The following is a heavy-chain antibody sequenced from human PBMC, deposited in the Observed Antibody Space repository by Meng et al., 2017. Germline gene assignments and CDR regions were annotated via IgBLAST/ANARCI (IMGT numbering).Heavy chain of an antibody. D-gene: IGHD2-21*02. J-gene: IGHJ4*02. CDR3: ARDLGAGVVTAINY. V-gene: IGHV1-3*01. Sequence: QGLVVQCGAEVKEPGASVKVSCKASGYTFTSYAMHWVRQAPGQSLEWMGWLNAGNGDTKYSQKFQGRVTITRDTSASTAYMELSSLRSEDTAVYYCARDLGAGVVTAINYWGQGTLVTVSS. CDR1: GYTFTSYA. CDR2: LNAGNGDT.